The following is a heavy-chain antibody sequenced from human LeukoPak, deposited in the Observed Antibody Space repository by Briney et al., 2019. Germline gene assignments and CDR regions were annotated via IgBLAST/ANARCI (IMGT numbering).Heavy chain of an antibody. CDR3: ARSAGNGGNSVYYVDV. CDR1: GFTFTTYG. J-gene: IGHJ6*03. V-gene: IGHV3-30*03. CDR2: ISYVGSKK. Sequence: GGSLRLSCAASGFTFTTYGMHWVGQAPGKGLEWVAVISYVGSKKYYADSVKGRFTISRDNSKNTLYLQMNSLRAEDMAVYYCARSAGNGGNSVYYVDVWGKGTTVTVSS. D-gene: IGHD4-23*01.